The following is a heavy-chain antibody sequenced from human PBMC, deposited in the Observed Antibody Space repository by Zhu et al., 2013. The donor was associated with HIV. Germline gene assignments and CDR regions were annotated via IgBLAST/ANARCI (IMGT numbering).Heavy chain of an antibody. CDR2: INPNSGGT. CDR3: ARDSTGWYSFDY. V-gene: IGHV1-2*02. D-gene: IGHD6-19*01. CDR1: GYTFTGYF. J-gene: IGHJ4*02. Sequence: QVQLVQSGAEVTKPGASVKVSCKASGYTFTGYFLHWVRQAPGQGLEWMGWINPNSGGTNYAQKFQGRVTMTRDTSISTAYMELTRLNSDDTAIYYCARDSTGWYSFDYWGQGTLVTVSS.